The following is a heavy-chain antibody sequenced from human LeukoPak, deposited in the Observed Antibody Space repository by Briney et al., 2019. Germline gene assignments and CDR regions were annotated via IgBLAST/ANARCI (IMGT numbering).Heavy chain of an antibody. V-gene: IGHV4-61*01. D-gene: IGHD6-13*01. CDR1: GGSISSSSYY. J-gene: IGHJ6*02. CDR3: ARDVGGITATGADYYYNMDV. CDR2: ISYSGST. Sequence: KPSETLSLTCTVSGGSISSSSYYWSWIRQPPGKGLEWIGYISYSGSTDYNPSLKSRVTISVDTSKNQFSLRLTSVTAADTAMYFCARDVGGITATGADYYYNMDVWGQGTTVTVSS.